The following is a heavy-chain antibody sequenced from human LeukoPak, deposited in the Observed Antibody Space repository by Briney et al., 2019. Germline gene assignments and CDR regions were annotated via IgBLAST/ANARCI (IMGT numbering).Heavy chain of an antibody. V-gene: IGHV3-72*01. CDR3: AREYCSGGSCYHGPFDI. Sequence: PGGSLRLSCAASGFTFSDHYMDWVRQAPGKGLEWVSRTRNKANSYTTEYAASVKGRFTISRDDSKNSLYLQMNSLKTEDTAVYYCAREYCSGGSCYHGPFDIWGQGTMVTVSS. J-gene: IGHJ3*02. CDR2: TRNKANSYTT. CDR1: GFTFSDHY. D-gene: IGHD2-15*01.